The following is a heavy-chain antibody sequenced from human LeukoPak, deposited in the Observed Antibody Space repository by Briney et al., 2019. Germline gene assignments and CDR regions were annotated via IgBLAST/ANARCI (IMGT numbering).Heavy chain of an antibody. V-gene: IGHV3-74*01. CDR2: IRGDGSMT. Sequence: GGSLRLSCAASGLTFSSHWMHWVRQAPGKGLVWVSRIRGDGSMTNYADSVKGRFTISRDNAKNTLYLQMNSLRLEDTAVYYCARENLAAAADYWGQGTVVTVSS. D-gene: IGHD6-25*01. CDR1: GLTFSSHW. CDR3: ARENLAAAADY. J-gene: IGHJ4*02.